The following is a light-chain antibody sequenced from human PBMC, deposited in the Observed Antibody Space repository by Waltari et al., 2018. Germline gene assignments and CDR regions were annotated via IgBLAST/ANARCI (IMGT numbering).Light chain of an antibody. V-gene: IGLV1-47*01. CDR1: SSNIGSND. J-gene: IGLJ3*02. CDR2: GNN. Sequence: QSVLTQSPSASGTPGQRVSISCSGSSSNIGSNDVFWYQHPPGTAPKLLIYGNNQLPPAGPDRVSGSKAGTSASLASSGLRSEDEADYYCGAWDGSLSGRVFGGGTKLTVL. CDR3: GAWDGSLSGRV.